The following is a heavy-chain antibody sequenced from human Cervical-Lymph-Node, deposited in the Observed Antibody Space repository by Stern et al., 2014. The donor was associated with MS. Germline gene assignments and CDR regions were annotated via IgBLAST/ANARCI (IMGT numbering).Heavy chain of an antibody. CDR1: GYTFTSYY. V-gene: IGHV1-46*01. D-gene: IGHD6-19*01. J-gene: IGHJ6*02. Sequence: QLVESGAEVKKPGASVKVFCKASGYTFTSYYLHWVRQVPGQELEWMGIINPSGGTTSHAQKFQGRVPMTRDTSTSTVYMELSSLRSEDTAVYYCAREVAGHRLGMMDVWGQGTTVTVSS. CDR2: INPSGGTT. CDR3: AREVAGHRLGMMDV.